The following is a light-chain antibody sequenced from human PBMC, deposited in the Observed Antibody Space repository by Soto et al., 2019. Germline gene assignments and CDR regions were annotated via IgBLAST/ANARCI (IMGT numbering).Light chain of an antibody. CDR2: AAS. Sequence: DIQMTQSPSSLSASVGDRVTITCRASQGISNSLAWYQQKPGKVPKLLIYAASTLQSGVPSRFSGSGSGTDFTLIISSLQPEDVATYYCQKYNSEPLTFGGGTKVEIK. J-gene: IGKJ4*01. CDR1: QGISNS. V-gene: IGKV1-27*01. CDR3: QKYNSEPLT.